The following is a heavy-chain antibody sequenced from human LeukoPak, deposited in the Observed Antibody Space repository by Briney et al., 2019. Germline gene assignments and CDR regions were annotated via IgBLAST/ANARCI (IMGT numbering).Heavy chain of an antibody. CDR2: INHSGST. J-gene: IGHJ4*02. CDR1: GGSFSGYS. V-gene: IGHV4-34*01. CDR3: ASSLGDY. Sequence: SETLSLTCAVYGGSFSGYSWSWVRQPPGKGLEWSGEINHSGSTNYNPSLKSRVTISVDTSKNQFSLKLSSVTAADTAVYYCASSLGDYWGQGTLVTVSS.